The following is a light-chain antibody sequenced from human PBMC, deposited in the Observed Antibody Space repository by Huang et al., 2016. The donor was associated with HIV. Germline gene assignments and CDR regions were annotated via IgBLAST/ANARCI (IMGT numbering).Light chain of an antibody. J-gene: IGKJ2*01. V-gene: IGKV3-11*01. CDR1: QGVSSS. CDR2: AAS. CDR3: QQRRNWPPYT. Sequence: VLTQSPATLSLSPGERATLSCRASQGVSSSFAWYQQKPGQAPRLLIYAASVRVTGIPARFSGSASGTDFTLTISSLEPEDFAVYYCQQRRNWPPYTFGQGTKLEIK.